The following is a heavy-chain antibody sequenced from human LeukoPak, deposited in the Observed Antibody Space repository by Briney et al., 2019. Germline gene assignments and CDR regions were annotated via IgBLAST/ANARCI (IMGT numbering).Heavy chain of an antibody. CDR2: IYHSGST. CDR1: GYSISSGYY. Sequence: SETLSLTCTVSGYSISSGYYWGWIRQPPGKGLEWIGSIYHSGSTYYNPSLKSRVTISVDTSKNQFSLKLSSVTAADTAVYYRARVFRGVISSYFGYWGQGTLVTVSS. D-gene: IGHD2-21*01. J-gene: IGHJ4*02. V-gene: IGHV4-38-2*02. CDR3: ARVFRGVISSYFGY.